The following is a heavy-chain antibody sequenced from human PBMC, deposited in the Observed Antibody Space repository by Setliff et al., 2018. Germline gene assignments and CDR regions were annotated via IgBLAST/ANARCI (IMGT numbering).Heavy chain of an antibody. J-gene: IGHJ6*03. CDR2: IYIGGSA. Sequence: ETLSLTCTVSGGSISSYYWSWTRQPAGKGLEWIGHIYIGGSANYNPSLKSRVTMSIDTSKNQFSLKLNSVTAADMAVYYCAREQWLDPPGYYYMDVWAKGTTVTVSS. D-gene: IGHD6-19*01. V-gene: IGHV4-4*07. CDR1: GGSISSYY. CDR3: AREQWLDPPGYYYMDV.